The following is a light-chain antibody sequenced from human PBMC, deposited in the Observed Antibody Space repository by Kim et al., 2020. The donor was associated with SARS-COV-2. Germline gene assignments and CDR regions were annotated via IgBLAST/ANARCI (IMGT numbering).Light chain of an antibody. Sequence: ASVGDRDTITCRASQGIGSYVAWYQQKPGTAPNLLIYAASILQSGVPSRFRGSGAGTDFTLTISSLQPDDFATYYCQHLKNYPLSFGGGTKVDIK. CDR3: QHLKNYPLS. CDR1: QGIGSY. V-gene: IGKV1-9*01. CDR2: AAS. J-gene: IGKJ4*01.